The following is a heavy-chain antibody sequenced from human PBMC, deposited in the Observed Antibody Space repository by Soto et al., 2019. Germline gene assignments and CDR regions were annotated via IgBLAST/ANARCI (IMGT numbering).Heavy chain of an antibody. CDR1: GGTFSSYA. Sequence: ASVKVSCKASGGTFSSYAISWVRQAPGQGLEWMGGIIPIFGTANYAQKFQGRVTITADESTSTAYMELSSLRSEDTAVYYCARGEGCSGGSCYYFDYWGQGTLVTVSP. CDR3: ARGEGCSGGSCYYFDY. D-gene: IGHD2-15*01. V-gene: IGHV1-69*13. CDR2: IIPIFGTA. J-gene: IGHJ4*02.